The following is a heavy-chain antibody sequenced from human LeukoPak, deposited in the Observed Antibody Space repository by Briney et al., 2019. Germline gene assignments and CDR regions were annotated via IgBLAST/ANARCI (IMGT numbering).Heavy chain of an antibody. CDR2: IYYSGST. CDR1: GGSISSYY. Sequence: SETLSLTCTVSGGSISSYYWSWIRQPPGKGLEWIGYIYYSGSTNYNPSLKSRLTISVDTSKNQFSLKLSSVTAADTAVYYCAASYGDYCFDYWGQGTLVTVSS. D-gene: IGHD4-17*01. V-gene: IGHV4-59*08. J-gene: IGHJ4*02. CDR3: AASYGDYCFDY.